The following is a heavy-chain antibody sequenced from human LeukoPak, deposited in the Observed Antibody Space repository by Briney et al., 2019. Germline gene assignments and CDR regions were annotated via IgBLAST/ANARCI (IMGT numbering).Heavy chain of an antibody. CDR2: IIPIFGTA. V-gene: IGHV1-69*01. CDR1: GGTFSSYA. D-gene: IGHD3-10*01. CDR3: ASPSMVRGVDYYYYGMDV. Sequence: SVKVSCKASGGTFSSYAISWVRQAPGQGLEWMGGIIPIFGTANYAQKFQGRVTITADESTSTAYMELSSLRSVDTAVYYCASPSMVRGVDYYYYGMDVWGKGTTATVSS. J-gene: IGHJ6*04.